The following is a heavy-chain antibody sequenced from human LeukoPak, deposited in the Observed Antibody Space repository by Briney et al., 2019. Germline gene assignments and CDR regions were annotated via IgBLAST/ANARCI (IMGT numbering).Heavy chain of an antibody. CDR1: GFTFSTYG. CDR3: AKDLGDYDFWSGYVDY. Sequence: PGGSLKPSCAAPGFTFSTYGMPWVRQAPGKGLEWAAVISYDGSNKYYADSVKGRFTISRDNSKNTLYLQMNSLRAEDTAVYYCAKDLGDYDFWSGYVDYWGQGTLVTVSS. J-gene: IGHJ4*02. V-gene: IGHV3-30*18. CDR2: ISYDGSNK. D-gene: IGHD3-3*01.